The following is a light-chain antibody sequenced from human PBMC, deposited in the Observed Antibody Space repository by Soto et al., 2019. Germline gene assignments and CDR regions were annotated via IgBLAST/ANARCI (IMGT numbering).Light chain of an antibody. J-gene: IGKJ5*01. V-gene: IGKV1-9*01. CDR1: QGINSF. CDR2: AAS. CDR3: QQFNSYPIT. Sequence: IQLTQSPSSLCASVGDRVTMTCRASQGINSFLAWYQQKPGKAPKLLIYAASTLQSGVPSRFSGSGSGTEFTLTISSLQPEDFATYYCQQFNSYPITFGQGTQLEIK.